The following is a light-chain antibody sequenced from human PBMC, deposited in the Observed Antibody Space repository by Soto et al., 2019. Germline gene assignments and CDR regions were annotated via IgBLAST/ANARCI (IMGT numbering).Light chain of an antibody. CDR2: DVS. J-gene: IGLJ1*01. CDR1: SSDIGASNF. V-gene: IGLV2-14*01. CDR3: TSYTYTASVSLV. Sequence: SVLAQPASVSGSPGQSLTISCTATSSDIGASNFASWYQHHPGKAPKLLIYDVSDRPSRISSRFSGSKSDNTASLTIPGLQAQDGALYYCTSYTYTASVSLVFGTGSKVTVL.